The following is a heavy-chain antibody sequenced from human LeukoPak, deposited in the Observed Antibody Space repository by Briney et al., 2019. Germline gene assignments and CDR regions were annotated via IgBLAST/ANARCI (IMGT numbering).Heavy chain of an antibody. CDR2: INPNSGGT. V-gene: IGHV1-2*02. CDR3: ARVYLGYCSGGSCYPYYYFDY. J-gene: IGHJ4*02. D-gene: IGHD2-15*01. Sequence: ASVKVSCKASGYTFTGYYMHWVRQAPGQGLEWMGWINPNSGGTNYAQKFQGRVTMTRDTSISTAYMELSRLRSDDTAVYYCARVYLGYCSGGSCYPYYYFDYWGQGTLVTVSS. CDR1: GYTFTGYY.